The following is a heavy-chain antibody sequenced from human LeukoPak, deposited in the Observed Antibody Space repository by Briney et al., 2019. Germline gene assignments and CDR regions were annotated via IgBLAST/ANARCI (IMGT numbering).Heavy chain of an antibody. CDR2: IKHDASEK. CDR1: GFTFSSYW. D-gene: IGHD2-2*01. J-gene: IGHJ4*02. Sequence: PGGSLRLSCAASGFTFSSYWMSWVRQAPGKGLEWVANIKHDASEKYFMESLKGRFTISRDNAKNSLYLQMNSLRAEDTAVYFCARSPTSWYFDYWGQGTLVTVSS. CDR3: ARSPTSWYFDY. V-gene: IGHV3-7*01.